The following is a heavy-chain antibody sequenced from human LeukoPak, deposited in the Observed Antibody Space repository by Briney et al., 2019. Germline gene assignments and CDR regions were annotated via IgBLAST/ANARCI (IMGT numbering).Heavy chain of an antibody. CDR3: ARDLDYYGSGSPTFDY. J-gene: IGHJ4*02. CDR2: IIPILGIA. D-gene: IGHD3-10*01. CDR1: GYTFTSYG. V-gene: IGHV1-69*10. Sequence: ASVKVSCKASGYTFTSYGISWVRQAPGQGLEWMGGIIPILGIANYAQKFQGRVTITADKSTSTAYMELSSLRSEDTAVYYCARDLDYYGSGSPTFDYWGQGTLVTVSS.